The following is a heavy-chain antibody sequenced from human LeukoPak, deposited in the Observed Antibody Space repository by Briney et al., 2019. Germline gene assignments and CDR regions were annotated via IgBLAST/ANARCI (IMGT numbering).Heavy chain of an antibody. CDR1: EITFDNYA. V-gene: IGHV3-43*02. J-gene: IGHJ4*01. CDR3: AKAGTRWYGEFDS. Sequence: PGGSLRLSCAASEITFDNYAMHWVRQAPGKGLEWVSLISGDGGSTYYADSVKGRFTVSRDNSKNSLYLQMNSLRAEDTALYYCAKAGTRWYGEFDSWGQGTLVTVSS. CDR2: ISGDGGST. D-gene: IGHD6-13*01.